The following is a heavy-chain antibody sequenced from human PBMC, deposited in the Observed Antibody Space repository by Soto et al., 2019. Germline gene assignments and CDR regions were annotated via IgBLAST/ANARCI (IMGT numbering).Heavy chain of an antibody. V-gene: IGHV4-39*01. CDR3: ARHAPTAYDYVWGSYRESDY. J-gene: IGHJ4*02. Sequence: SETLSLTCTVSGGSISSSSYYWGWIRQPPGKGLEWIGSIYYSGSTYYNPSLKSRVTISVDTSKNQFSLKLSSVTAADTAVYYCARHAPTAYDYVWGSYRESDYWGQGTLVTVSS. D-gene: IGHD3-16*02. CDR1: GGSISSSSYY. CDR2: IYYSGST.